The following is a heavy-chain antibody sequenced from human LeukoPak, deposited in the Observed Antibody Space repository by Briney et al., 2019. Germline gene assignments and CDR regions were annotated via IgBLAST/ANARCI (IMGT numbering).Heavy chain of an antibody. V-gene: IGHV1-46*01. Sequence: ASVKVSCKASGYTFTSYYMHWVRQAPGQGLEWMGIINPSGGSTSYAQKFQGRVTMTRDMSTSTVYMELSSLRSEDTAVYYCARRASVGRVRRGTMVRGVTSSDYYYYYMDVWGKGTTVTISS. CDR1: GYTFTSYY. D-gene: IGHD3-10*01. CDR3: ARRASVGRVRRGTMVRGVTSSDYYYYYMDV. CDR2: INPSGGST. J-gene: IGHJ6*03.